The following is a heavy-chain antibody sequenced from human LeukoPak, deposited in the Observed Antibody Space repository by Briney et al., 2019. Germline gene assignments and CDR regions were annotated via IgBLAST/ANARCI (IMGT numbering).Heavy chain of an antibody. J-gene: IGHJ3*02. CDR3: ARDSPVEKYYYDSSGYYYDNAFDI. CDR2: ISSSSSYI. Sequence: GGSLRLSCAASGFTFSSYSMNWVRQAPGKGLEWVSSISSSSSYIYYADSVKGRFTISRDNAKNSLYLQMNSLRAEETAVYYCARDSPVEKYYYDSSGYYYDNAFDIWGQGTMVTVSS. V-gene: IGHV3-21*01. D-gene: IGHD3-22*01. CDR1: GFTFSSYS.